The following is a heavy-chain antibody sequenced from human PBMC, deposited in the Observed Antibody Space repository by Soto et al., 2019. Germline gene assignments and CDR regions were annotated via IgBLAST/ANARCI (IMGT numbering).Heavy chain of an antibody. CDR3: AKDLFGDYADYFDY. J-gene: IGHJ4*02. Sequence: PGGSLRLSCAASGFTFSSYGMHWVRQAPGKGLEWVALISYDGSNTFYADSVKGRFTISRDNSKNTLYLQMNSLRAEDTAVYYCAKDLFGDYADYFDYWGQGTLVTVSS. CDR2: ISYDGSNT. V-gene: IGHV3-30*18. D-gene: IGHD4-17*01. CDR1: GFTFSSYG.